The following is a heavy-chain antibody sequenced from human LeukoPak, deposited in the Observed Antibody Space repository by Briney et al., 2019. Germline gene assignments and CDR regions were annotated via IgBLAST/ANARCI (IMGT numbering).Heavy chain of an antibody. J-gene: IGHJ4*02. Sequence: ASVKVSCKASGYTFTSYGISWVRQAPGQGLEWMGWISAYNGNTNYAQKLQGRVTMTTDTSTGTAYMELRSLRSDDTAVYYCGTMPLPRDFWSGYLVNWGQGTLVTVSS. CDR2: ISAYNGNT. CDR1: GYTFTSYG. CDR3: GTMPLPRDFWSGYLVN. V-gene: IGHV1-18*01. D-gene: IGHD3-3*01.